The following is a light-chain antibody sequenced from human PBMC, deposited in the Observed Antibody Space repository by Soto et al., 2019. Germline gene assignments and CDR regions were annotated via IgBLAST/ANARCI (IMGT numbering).Light chain of an antibody. V-gene: IGKV3-20*01. CDR3: QQPGT. J-gene: IGKJ1*01. CDR2: GAS. Sequence: EIVLTQSPGTLSLSPGERATLSCRASQSVSSSYLAWYQQKPGQAPRLLIYGASSRATGIPDRVSGSGSGTDFTLTISRLEPEDFAVYYCQQPGTFGQGTKVEIK. CDR1: QSVSSSY.